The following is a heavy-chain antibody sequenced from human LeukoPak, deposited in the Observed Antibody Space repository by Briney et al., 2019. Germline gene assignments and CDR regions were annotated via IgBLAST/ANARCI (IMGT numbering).Heavy chain of an antibody. V-gene: IGHV3-66*01. Sequence: GGSLRLSCAASGFTVSSNYMSWVRQAPGKGLEWVSVIYSGGSTYYADSVKGRFTISRDNSKNTLYLLMNSLRAEDTAVYYCARDAAAPAELWGQGTLVTVSS. CDR2: IYSGGST. J-gene: IGHJ4*02. CDR3: ARDAAAPAEL. D-gene: IGHD6-13*01. CDR1: GFTVSSNY.